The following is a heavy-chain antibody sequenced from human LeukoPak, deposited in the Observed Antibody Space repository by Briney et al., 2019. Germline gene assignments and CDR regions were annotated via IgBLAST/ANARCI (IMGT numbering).Heavy chain of an antibody. CDR2: IYISGST. Sequence: SETLSLTCTVSGGSISSYYWSWIRQPAGKGLEWIGRIYISGSTNYNPSLKSRVTMSVDTSKNQFSLKLSSVTAADTAVYYCASEENCSGGSCYSVFQHWGQGTLVTVSS. CDR3: ASEENCSGGSCYSVFQH. V-gene: IGHV4-4*07. CDR1: GGSISSYY. J-gene: IGHJ1*01. D-gene: IGHD2-15*01.